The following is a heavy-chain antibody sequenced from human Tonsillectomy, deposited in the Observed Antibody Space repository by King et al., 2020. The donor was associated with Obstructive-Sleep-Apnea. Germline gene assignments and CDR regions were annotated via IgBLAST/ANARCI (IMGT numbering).Heavy chain of an antibody. V-gene: IGHV3-23*04. CDR3: ARESGGYSYGTFDY. CDR2: MSGSGGST. Sequence: VQLVESGGGLVQPGGSLRLSCAASGFTFNSYAMSWVRQAPGKGLEWVSAMSGSGGSTYYADSVKGRFTISRDNSKNTLYLQMNSLRADDTAVYYCARESGGYSYGTFDYWGQGTLVTVSS. CDR1: GFTFNSYA. J-gene: IGHJ4*02. D-gene: IGHD5-18*01.